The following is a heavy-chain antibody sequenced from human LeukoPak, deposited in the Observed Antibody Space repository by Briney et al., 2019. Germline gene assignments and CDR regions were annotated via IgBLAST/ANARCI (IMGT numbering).Heavy chain of an antibody. J-gene: IGHJ3*02. D-gene: IGHD4-23*01. V-gene: IGHV3-74*03. CDR1: GXTFSSFW. CDR3: ARDKYGGNSNAFDI. CDR2: IGTDGSGT. Sequence: GGSLRLSCAASGXTFSSFWVDWVRQVPGKGPVWVSRIGTDGSGTTYADFVKGRFTISRDNAKNTLYLQMNSLRAEDTAVYYCARDKYGGNSNAFDIWGQGTLVSVSS.